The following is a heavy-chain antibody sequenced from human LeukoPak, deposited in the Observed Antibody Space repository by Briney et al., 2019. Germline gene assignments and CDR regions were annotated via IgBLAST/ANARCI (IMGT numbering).Heavy chain of an antibody. D-gene: IGHD4-11*01. V-gene: IGHV3-23*01. CDR1: GFTFSSYA. J-gene: IGHJ4*02. CDR3: ARSVPDYTRFDY. Sequence: SGGSLRLSCAASGFTFSSYAMSWVRQAPGKGLEWVSAISGSGDSTYYADSVKGRFTISRDNSKNTLYLQMNSLRADDTALYYCARSVPDYTRFDYWGQGALVTVSS. CDR2: ISGSGDST.